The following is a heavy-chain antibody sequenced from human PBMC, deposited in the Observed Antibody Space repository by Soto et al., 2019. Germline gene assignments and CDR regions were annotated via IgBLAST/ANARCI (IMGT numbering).Heavy chain of an antibody. CDR2: IFPNGRDK. D-gene: IGHD2-21*01. CDR3: AIDDEHRSNCDLAY. V-gene: IGHV3-30*13. Sequence: QVKLVQSGGGVVQPGRSLRLSCAASGFNFNTYFMHCVRQAPGKGLEWVAMIFPNGRDKEYADSVKGRFNISRANSNNRMYLKMDSLRPEDTAVYYCAIDDEHRSNCDLAYWGQGALVTVSS. CDR1: GFNFNTYF. J-gene: IGHJ4*02.